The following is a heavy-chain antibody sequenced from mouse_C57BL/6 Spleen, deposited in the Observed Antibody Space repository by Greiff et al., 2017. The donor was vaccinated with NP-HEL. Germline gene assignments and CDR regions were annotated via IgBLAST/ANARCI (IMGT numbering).Heavy chain of an antibody. V-gene: IGHV1-82*01. CDR2: IYPGDGDT. J-gene: IGHJ2*01. D-gene: IGHD1-3*01. Sequence: VQLQQSGPELVKPGASVKISCKASGYAFSSSWMNWVKQRPGKGLEWIGRIYPGDGDTNYNGKFKGKATLTADKSSSTAYMQLSSLTSEDSAVYFCARGKVDPYYFDYWGQGTTLTVSS. CDR3: ARGKVDPYYFDY. CDR1: GYAFSSSW.